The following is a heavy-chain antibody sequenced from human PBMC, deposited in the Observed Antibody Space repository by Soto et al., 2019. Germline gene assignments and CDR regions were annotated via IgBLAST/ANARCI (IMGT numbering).Heavy chain of an antibody. D-gene: IGHD3-22*01. V-gene: IGHV3-23*01. J-gene: IGHJ4*02. CDR3: AKDRQFRSYYESAGHYND. CDR1: GFTFRNQD. CDR2: ISGRGGVT. Sequence: EVQLLESGGGLVQPGGSLRLTCVGSGFTFRNQDMRWVRQAPGKGLEWVSGISGRGGVTYYAGSVKGRFTISRDNSKNTLYLQMNNLRANATAVYYCAKDRQFRSYYESAGHYNDWGQGTLVTVSS.